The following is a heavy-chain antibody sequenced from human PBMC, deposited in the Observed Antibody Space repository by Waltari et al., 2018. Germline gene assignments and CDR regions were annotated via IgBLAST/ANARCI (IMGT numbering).Heavy chain of an antibody. CDR1: GGTFSSYA. D-gene: IGHD3-16*01. J-gene: IGHJ6*02. CDR2: IIPIFGTA. V-gene: IGHV1-69*15. CDR3: ARAGRGHHNYYYYGRDG. Sequence: QVQLVQSGAEVKKPGSSVKVSCKASGGTFSSYAISWVRQAPGQGLEWVGRIIPIFGTANDDQKFQGRVTITADESTSTAYMELSSLRSEDTAVYYGARAGRGHHNYYYYGRDGWGQGTTVTVSS.